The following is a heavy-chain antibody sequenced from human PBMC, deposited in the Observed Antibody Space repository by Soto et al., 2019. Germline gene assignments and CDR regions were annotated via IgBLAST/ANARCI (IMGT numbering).Heavy chain of an antibody. D-gene: IGHD6-19*01. CDR1: GFSFSSCA. CDR3: ARVKIAVAGSAYYFDY. V-gene: IGHV3-30-3*01. J-gene: IGHJ4*02. Sequence: QVQLVESGGGVVQPGRSLRLSCAASGFSFSSCAMHWVRQAPGKGLEWVADISHDGSNKYYADSVKGRFTISRDNSGNTVYLQMNSLRPDDTAVYYCARVKIAVAGSAYYFDYWGQGTLVTVSS. CDR2: ISHDGSNK.